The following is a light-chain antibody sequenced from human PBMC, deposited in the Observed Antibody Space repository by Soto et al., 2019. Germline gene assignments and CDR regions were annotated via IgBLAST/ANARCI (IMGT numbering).Light chain of an antibody. CDR1: QSVAGRY. Sequence: ESVLTQSPGTLSLSPGERATLFCRASQSVAGRYLAWYQQKPGQAPRLLIFGGSRRATGIPDRFSGSGSGTDFTLTINRLEPEDFAVYYCQQYGTSVTFAGGTKVEIK. V-gene: IGKV3-20*01. J-gene: IGKJ4*01. CDR3: QQYGTSVT. CDR2: GGS.